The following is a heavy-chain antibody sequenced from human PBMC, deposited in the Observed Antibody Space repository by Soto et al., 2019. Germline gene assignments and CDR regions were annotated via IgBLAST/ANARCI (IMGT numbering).Heavy chain of an antibody. CDR1: GYSISSGYY. Sequence: PSETLSLTCTVSGYSISSGYYWGWIRQPPGRGPEWIASIYDSGSTYHNLSLKSRVTISVDTSKNQFSLKLSSVTAADTAAYYCAAQGAYDFWSGYKVDYWGQGTLVTVSS. D-gene: IGHD3-3*01. CDR3: AAQGAYDFWSGYKVDY. CDR2: IYDSGST. J-gene: IGHJ4*02. V-gene: IGHV4-38-2*02.